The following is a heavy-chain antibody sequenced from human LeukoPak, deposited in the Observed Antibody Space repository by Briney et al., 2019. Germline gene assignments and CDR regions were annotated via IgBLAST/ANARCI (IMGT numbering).Heavy chain of an antibody. J-gene: IGHJ4*02. Sequence: SETLSLTCAVYGGSFSAHFWSWIRQPPGKGLEWIGSISYSGSIHYNPSLKSRVTISVDTSKNHFSLRLSSVTAADTAVYYCATLEIGDYYFDYWGQGTLVTVSS. CDR1: GGSFSAHF. D-gene: IGHD2-21*01. CDR3: ATLEIGDYYFDY. CDR2: ISYSGSI. V-gene: IGHV4-34*01.